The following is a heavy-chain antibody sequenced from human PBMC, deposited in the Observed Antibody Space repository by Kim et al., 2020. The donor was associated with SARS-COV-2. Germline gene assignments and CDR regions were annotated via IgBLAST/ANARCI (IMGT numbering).Heavy chain of an antibody. J-gene: IGHJ2*01. Sequence: GESLKISCKGSGYSFTTHWINWVRQRPGKGLEWMGILYPSNSDTRYSPSFQGQVTISADKSISTAYLRWSSLKASDTAIYYCARSDLSDLRDWNFDLWGRGTLVTVSS. CDR2: LYPSNSDT. V-gene: IGHV5-51*01. CDR3: ARSDLSDLRDWNFDL. CDR1: GYSFTTHW. D-gene: IGHD5-12*01.